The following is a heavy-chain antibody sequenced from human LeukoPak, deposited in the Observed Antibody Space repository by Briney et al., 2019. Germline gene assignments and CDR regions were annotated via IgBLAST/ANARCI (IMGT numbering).Heavy chain of an antibody. CDR3: ARHCSDTSCSGANAFDI. V-gene: IGHV4-30-2*01. Sequence: PSQTLSLTCAVSGGSISSGGYSWSWIRQPPGKGLEWIGYIYHSGSTRYNPSLKSRVTISVDTSKNQFSLNLNSVTAADTAVYYCARHCSDTSCSGANAFDIWGQGTMLTVSS. J-gene: IGHJ3*02. CDR1: GGSISSGGYS. CDR2: IYHSGST. D-gene: IGHD2-2*01.